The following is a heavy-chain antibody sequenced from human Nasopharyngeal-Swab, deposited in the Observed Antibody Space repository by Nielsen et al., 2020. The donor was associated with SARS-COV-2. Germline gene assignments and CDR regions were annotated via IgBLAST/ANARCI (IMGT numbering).Heavy chain of an antibody. V-gene: IGHV3-23*01. CDR3: ARFPRYDPYSFQSEYFQN. D-gene: IGHD3-3*01. J-gene: IGHJ1*01. CDR2: ISGGGGST. Sequence: GESLKISCAASGFTFRSYAMGWVRQAPGKGLEWVSGISGGGGSTYYADSVKGRFTISRDNYNSKNTVDLQMNSLRAEDTAVYYCARFPRYDPYSFQSEYFQNWGQGTLVTVSS. CDR1: GFTFRSYA.